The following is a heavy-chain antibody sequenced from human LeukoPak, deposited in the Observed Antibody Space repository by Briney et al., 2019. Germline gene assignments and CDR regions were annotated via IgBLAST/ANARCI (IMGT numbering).Heavy chain of an antibody. CDR3: ARVGYSYGRYYYYYYGMDV. Sequence: SVKVSCKASGYTFTSFYIHWVRQAPGQGLEWMGRIIPILGIANYAQKFQGRVTITADKSTSTAYMELSSLRSEDTAVYYCARVGYSYGRYYYYYYGMDVWGQGTTVTVSS. CDR1: GYTFTSFY. J-gene: IGHJ6*02. V-gene: IGHV1-69*04. CDR2: IIPILGIA. D-gene: IGHD5-18*01.